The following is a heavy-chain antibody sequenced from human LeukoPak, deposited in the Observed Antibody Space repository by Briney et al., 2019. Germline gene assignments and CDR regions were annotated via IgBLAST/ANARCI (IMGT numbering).Heavy chain of an antibody. Sequence: SETLSLTCTVSGGSISSSSYYWGWIRQPPGKGLEWIGSIYYSGSTYYNPSLKSRVTIPVDTSKNQFSLKLSSVTAADTAVYYCARQITVTVFYSWFDPWGQGTLVTVSS. CDR1: GGSISSSSYY. V-gene: IGHV4-39*01. D-gene: IGHD4-17*01. CDR3: ARQITVTVFYSWFDP. J-gene: IGHJ5*02. CDR2: IYYSGST.